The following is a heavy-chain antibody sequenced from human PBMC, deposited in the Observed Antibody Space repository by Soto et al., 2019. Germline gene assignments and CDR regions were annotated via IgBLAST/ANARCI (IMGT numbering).Heavy chain of an antibody. CDR3: ARDPNLEMATISVGSRYDY. CDR2: INPSGGST. D-gene: IGHD5-12*01. V-gene: IGHV1-46*01. CDR1: GYPFTSYY. Sequence: XSVKVASTASGYPFTSYYVHWVRQAPGQGLEWMGIINPSGGSTSYAQKFQGRVTMTRDTSTSTVYMELSSLRSEDTAVYYCARDPNLEMATISVGSRYDYWGQRTLVTVSS. J-gene: IGHJ4*02.